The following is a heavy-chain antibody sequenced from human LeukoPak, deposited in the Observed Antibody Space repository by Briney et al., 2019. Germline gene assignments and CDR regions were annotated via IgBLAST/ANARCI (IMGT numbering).Heavy chain of an antibody. V-gene: IGHV3-53*01. Sequence: GGSLRLSCAASGFTVSNKYMSWVRQAPGKGLEWVSLIYSGGSTDYADSVKGRFTISRDNSKNTLYLQMNSLRAEDTAVYYCARGGDIVGTSTSAFDIWGQGAMVTVSS. J-gene: IGHJ3*02. CDR1: GFTVSNKY. CDR2: IYSGGST. CDR3: ARGGDIVGTSTSAFDI. D-gene: IGHD1-26*01.